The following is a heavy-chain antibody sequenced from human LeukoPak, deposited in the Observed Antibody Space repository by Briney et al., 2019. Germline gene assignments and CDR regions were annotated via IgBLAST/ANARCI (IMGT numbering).Heavy chain of an antibody. CDR2: MNPNSGNT. J-gene: IGHJ4*02. CDR1: GYTFTSYD. D-gene: IGHD5-24*01. CDR3: AREMATKAYVIDY. Sequence: GASVKVSCKASGYTFTSYDINWVRQAAGQGLEWMGWMNPNSGNTGYAQKFQGRVTMTRNTSISTAYMELSSLRSVDTAVYYCAREMATKAYVIDYWGQGTLVTVSS. V-gene: IGHV1-8*01.